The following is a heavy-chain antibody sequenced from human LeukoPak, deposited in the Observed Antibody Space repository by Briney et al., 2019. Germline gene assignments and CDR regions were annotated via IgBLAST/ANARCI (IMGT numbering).Heavy chain of an antibody. J-gene: IGHJ3*02. CDR3: ARQNVDSFDI. Sequence: GESLKISCKGSGYSFTSYWITWVRQMPGKGLEWMGIIYPGDSDTRYSPSFQGQVIISADTSISTAYLQWSSLKASDTAMYYCARQNVDSFDIWGQGTMVTVSS. CDR2: IYPGDSDT. D-gene: IGHD2-15*01. V-gene: IGHV5-51*01. CDR1: GYSFTSYW.